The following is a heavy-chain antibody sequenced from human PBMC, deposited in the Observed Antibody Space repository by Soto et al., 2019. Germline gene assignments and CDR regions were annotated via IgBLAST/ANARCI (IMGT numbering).Heavy chain of an antibody. V-gene: IGHV4-31*03. J-gene: IGHJ6*02. Sequence: SETLSLTCTVSGGSISSGVNFWSWIRQHPGKGLEWIGYIFYSGNTFYNPSLKSRLTISIDTSKNQFSLKLSSVTPADTAVYYCARDRPWPPNYHYYSMDVWGQGTAVTVSS. CDR2: IFYSGNT. CDR1: GGSISSGVNF. CDR3: ARDRPWPPNYHYYSMDV. D-gene: IGHD1-1*01.